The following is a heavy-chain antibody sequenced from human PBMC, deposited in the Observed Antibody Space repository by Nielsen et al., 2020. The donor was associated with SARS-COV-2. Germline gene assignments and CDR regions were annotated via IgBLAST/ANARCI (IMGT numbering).Heavy chain of an antibody. CDR1: GFTFSSYA. CDR2: ISRGGSTT. Sequence: GGSLRLSCAASGFTFSSYAMSWVRQAPGKGLEWVSGISRGGSTTNYAESVKGRFTISRDNSKSTLFLQMNSLTYGDSAVYFCAKGGVPTTRSHYSYYYMDGWGKGTTVAVSS. CDR3: AKGGVPTTRSHYSYYYMDG. V-gene: IGHV3-23*01. D-gene: IGHD1-7*01. J-gene: IGHJ6*03.